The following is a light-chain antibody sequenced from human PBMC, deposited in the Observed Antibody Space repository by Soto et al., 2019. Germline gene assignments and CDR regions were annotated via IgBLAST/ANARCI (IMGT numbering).Light chain of an antibody. CDR1: SSNIGSNT. J-gene: IGLJ2*01. Sequence: QSVLTQSPSASGTPGQRLTISCSGSSSNIGSNTVNWYQQLPGTAPKLLIYSNNQRPSGVPDRFSGSKSGTSASLAITGLQSEDEADYYCAAWDDSLNGPVFGGGTKLTVL. CDR3: AAWDDSLNGPV. CDR2: SNN. V-gene: IGLV1-44*01.